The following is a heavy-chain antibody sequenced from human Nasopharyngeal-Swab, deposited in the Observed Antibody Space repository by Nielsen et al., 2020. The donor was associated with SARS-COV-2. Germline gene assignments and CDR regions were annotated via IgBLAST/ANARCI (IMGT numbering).Heavy chain of an antibody. CDR3: ARDAGGGYSYGWTYYYYGMDV. Sequence: GGSLRLSCAASGFTFSSYAMHWVRQAPGKGLEWVAVISYDGSNKYYADSVKGRFTISRDNSKNTLYLQMNSLRAEDTAVYYCARDAGGGYSYGWTYYYYGMDVWGQGTTVTVSS. V-gene: IGHV3-30*04. J-gene: IGHJ6*02. D-gene: IGHD5-18*01. CDR2: ISYDGSNK. CDR1: GFTFSSYA.